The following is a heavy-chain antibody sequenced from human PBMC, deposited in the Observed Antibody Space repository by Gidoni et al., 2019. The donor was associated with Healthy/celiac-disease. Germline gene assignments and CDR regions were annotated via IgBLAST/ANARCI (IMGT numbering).Heavy chain of an antibody. CDR2: RWYYGSNK. V-gene: IGHV3-33*01. Sequence: QVQLVESGGGVVQPGRSLRLSCAASGFTFSSYGMHWVRQAPGKGLEWVAVRWYYGSNKSYEDSVKGRFTISRDNSKNTLYLQMNSLRAEDTAVYYCARDLYRGSSTSWGGMDVWGQGTTVTVSS. CDR1: GFTFSSYG. D-gene: IGHD2-2*01. CDR3: ARDLYRGSSTSWGGMDV. J-gene: IGHJ6*02.